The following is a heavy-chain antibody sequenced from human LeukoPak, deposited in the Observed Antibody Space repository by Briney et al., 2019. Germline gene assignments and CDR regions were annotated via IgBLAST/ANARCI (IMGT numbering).Heavy chain of an antibody. V-gene: IGHV1-2*02. CDR2: INPNSGGT. CDR3: ARVFRSYGSGSYLAYYFDY. Sequence: ASVKVSCKASGYTFTGYYMHWVRQAPGQGLEWMGWINPNSGGTNYAQKFQGRFTMTRDTSISTAYMELSRLRSDDTAVYYCARVFRSYGSGSYLAYYFDYWGQGTLVTVSS. J-gene: IGHJ4*02. CDR1: GYTFTGYY. D-gene: IGHD3-10*01.